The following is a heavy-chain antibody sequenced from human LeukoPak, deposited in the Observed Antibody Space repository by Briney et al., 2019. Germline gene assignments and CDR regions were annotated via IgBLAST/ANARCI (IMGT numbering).Heavy chain of an antibody. V-gene: IGHV4-34*01. D-gene: IGHD2-2*01. CDR1: GEAFTGYY. Sequence: PSETLSLTCAVSGEAFTGYYWSWVRQPPGKGLEWIGEVNHAESSSYNPSLKSRLTMSVDASKNQFSLRLNSVTAADTAVYYCARVNLNWEYAPSNYFDPWGQGTLVIVSS. J-gene: IGHJ5*02. CDR2: VNHAESS. CDR3: ARVNLNWEYAPSNYFDP.